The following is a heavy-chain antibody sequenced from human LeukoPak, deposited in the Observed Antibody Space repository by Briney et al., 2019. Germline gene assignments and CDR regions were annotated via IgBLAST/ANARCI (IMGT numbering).Heavy chain of an antibody. CDR2: INHSGST. Sequence: PSETLSLTCAVYSGSFSGYYWSWIRQPPGKGLEWIGEINHSGSTNYNPSLKSRVTISVDTSKNQFSLKLSSVTAADTAVYYCARVQVTKAHNWFDPWGQGTLVTVSS. CDR3: ARVQVTKAHNWFDP. CDR1: SGSFSGYY. J-gene: IGHJ5*02. V-gene: IGHV4-34*01.